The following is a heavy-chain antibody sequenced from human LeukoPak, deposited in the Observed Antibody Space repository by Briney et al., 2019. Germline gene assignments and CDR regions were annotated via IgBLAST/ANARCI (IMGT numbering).Heavy chain of an antibody. CDR1: GYTFTSYG. CDR2: ISTYNGNT. V-gene: IGHV1-18*01. J-gene: IGHJ5*02. CDR3: ARESARDYDFWSGYYHNWFDP. Sequence: ASVKVSCKASGYTFTSYGISWVRQAPGQGLEWMGWISTYNGNTNYAQKLQGRVTMTTDTSTSTAYMELRSLRSDDTAVYYCARESARDYDFWSGYYHNWFDPWGQGTLVTVSS. D-gene: IGHD3-3*01.